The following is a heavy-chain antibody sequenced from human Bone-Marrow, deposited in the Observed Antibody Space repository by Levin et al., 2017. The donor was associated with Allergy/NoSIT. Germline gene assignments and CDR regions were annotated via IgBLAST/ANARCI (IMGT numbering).Heavy chain of an antibody. D-gene: IGHD1-14*01. CDR1: GFTFNLYG. J-gene: IGHJ4*02. CDR3: ARDPGTGDPTEFDY. CDR2: MSYDGSQQ. Sequence: GGSLRLSCAASGFTFNLYGMHWVRQAPGTGLEWVAFMSYDGSQQNYADSVRDRVIISRDNRKNTVRLQMNTLRVEDTGVYYCARDPGTGDPTEFDYWGQGVLVTVSS. V-gene: IGHV3-33*01.